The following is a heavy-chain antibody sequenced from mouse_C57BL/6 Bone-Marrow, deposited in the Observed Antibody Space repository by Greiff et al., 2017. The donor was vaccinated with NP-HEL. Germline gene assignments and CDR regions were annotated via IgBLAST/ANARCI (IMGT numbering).Heavy chain of an antibody. D-gene: IGHD2-10*02. V-gene: IGHV3-6*01. Sequence: EVQRVESGPGLVKPSQSLSLTCSVTGYSITSGYYWNWIRRFPGNKLEWVGSISYDGSNNYSPSLKNRISITRDTSKNQFFLKLNSVTAEDTATYYCARAYGNSLDYWGQGTPLTVSS. CDR2: ISYDGSN. J-gene: IGHJ2*01. CDR1: GYSITSGYY. CDR3: ARAYGNSLDY.